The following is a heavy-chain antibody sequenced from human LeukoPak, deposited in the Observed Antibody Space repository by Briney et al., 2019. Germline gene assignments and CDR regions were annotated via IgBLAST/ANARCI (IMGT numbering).Heavy chain of an antibody. CDR1: GFTFSSYA. CDR3: ASFTESGGYFDY. V-gene: IGHV3-23*01. Sequence: GGSLRLSYAASGFTFSSYAMSWVRQAPGKGLEWVSAISGSGGSTYYADSVKGRFAISRDNSKNTLYLQMNSLRAEDTAVYYCASFTESGGYFDYWGQGTLVTVSS. CDR2: ISGSGGST. J-gene: IGHJ4*02. D-gene: IGHD3-10*01.